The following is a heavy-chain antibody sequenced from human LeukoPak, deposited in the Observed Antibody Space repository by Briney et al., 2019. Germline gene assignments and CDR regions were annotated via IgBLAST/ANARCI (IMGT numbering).Heavy chain of an antibody. J-gene: IGHJ4*02. CDR1: GFTFSSYA. CDR2: ISDDFGT. V-gene: IGHV3-23*01. Sequence: GGSLRLSGAASGFTFSSYAMSFLRRAPGKGLEWVSAISDDFGTYHADSVKGRFTISRDNSRNTLYLQMTSLRAEDTAVYYCARGNSGHCTGATCYALDYWGQGTLVTVSS. CDR3: ARGNSGHCTGATCYALDY. D-gene: IGHD2-2*01.